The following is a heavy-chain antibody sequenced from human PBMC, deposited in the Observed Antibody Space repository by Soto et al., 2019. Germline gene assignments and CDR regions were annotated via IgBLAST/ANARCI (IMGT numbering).Heavy chain of an antibody. J-gene: IGHJ6*02. CDR2: IIPILGET. V-gene: IGHV1-69*08. CDR1: GTIFSSYT. D-gene: IGHD3-16*01. CDR3: ARGLGGRMDD. Sequence: QVQLVQSGAEVKKPGSSVRVSCKASGTIFSSYTISWVRQAPGQGLEWMGRIIPILGETNSAQKFQHRVTLTADKSTNTAYMELNSLRLKDTAVYYCARGLGGRMDDWGQGTPVTVSS.